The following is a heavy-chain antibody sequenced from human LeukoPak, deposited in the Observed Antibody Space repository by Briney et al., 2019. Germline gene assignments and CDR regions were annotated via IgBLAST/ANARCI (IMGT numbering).Heavy chain of an antibody. Sequence: SETLSLTCTVSGGSISSSSYSWGWIRQPPGKGLEWIGSIYYSGSTYYNPSLKSRVTISVDTSKNQFSLKLSSVTAADTAVYYCARQRIAARLTPRGYFQHWGQGTLVTVSS. V-gene: IGHV4-39*01. CDR1: GGSISSSSYS. J-gene: IGHJ1*01. CDR3: ARQRIAARLTPRGYFQH. CDR2: IYYSGST. D-gene: IGHD6-6*01.